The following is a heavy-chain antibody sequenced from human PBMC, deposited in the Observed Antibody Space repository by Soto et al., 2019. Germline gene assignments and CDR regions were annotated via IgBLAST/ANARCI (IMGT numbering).Heavy chain of an antibody. Sequence: PSETLSLTCTVSGGSISSYYWNWIRQPPGKGLEWIGYIYYTGSTNYHPSLKSRVTISVDTSKNQFSVKLSSVNAADTAVYYCACEIQLWFPIDYWGQGTGVTVSS. CDR2: IYYTGST. CDR1: GGSISSYY. V-gene: IGHV4-59*01. CDR3: ACEIQLWFPIDY. J-gene: IGHJ4*02. D-gene: IGHD5-18*01.